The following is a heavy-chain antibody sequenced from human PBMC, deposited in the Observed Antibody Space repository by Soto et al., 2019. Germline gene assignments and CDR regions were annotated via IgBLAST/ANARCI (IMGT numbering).Heavy chain of an antibody. J-gene: IGHJ2*01. CDR2: IIPILGIA. CDR1: GGTFSSYT. Sequence: SVKVSCKASGGTFSSYTISWVRQAPGQGLEWMGRIIPILGIANYARKFQGRVTITADKSTSTAYMELSSLRSDDTAVYYCAQTLGLAVAGPGRFDLWGRGTLVTVSS. CDR3: AQTLGLAVAGPGRFDL. D-gene: IGHD6-19*01. V-gene: IGHV1-69*02.